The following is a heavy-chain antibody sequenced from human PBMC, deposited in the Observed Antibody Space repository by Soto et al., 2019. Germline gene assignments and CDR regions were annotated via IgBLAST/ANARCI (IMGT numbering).Heavy chain of an antibody. Sequence: ASVKVSCKASGYTFTSYGISWVRQAPGQGLEWMGWISAYNGNTNYAQKLQGRVTMTTDTSTSTAYMELRSLRSDDTAVYYCARGVKGYCSSTSCYWGEDYWGQGTLVTVSS. CDR2: ISAYNGNT. D-gene: IGHD2-2*01. J-gene: IGHJ4*02. CDR1: GYTFTSYG. V-gene: IGHV1-18*01. CDR3: ARGVKGYCSSTSCYWGEDY.